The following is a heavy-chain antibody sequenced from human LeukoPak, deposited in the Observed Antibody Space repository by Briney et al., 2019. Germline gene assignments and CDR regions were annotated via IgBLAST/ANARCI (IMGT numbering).Heavy chain of an antibody. Sequence: SETLSLTCTVSGGSISSGDYYWSWIRQPPGKGLEWIGYIYYSGSTYYNPSLKSRVTISVDTSKNQFSLKPSSVTAADTAVYYCAAFWSGYYVFDPWGQGTLVTVSS. CDR2: IYYSGST. V-gene: IGHV4-30-4*08. CDR1: GGSISSGDYY. CDR3: AAFWSGYYVFDP. J-gene: IGHJ5*02. D-gene: IGHD3-3*01.